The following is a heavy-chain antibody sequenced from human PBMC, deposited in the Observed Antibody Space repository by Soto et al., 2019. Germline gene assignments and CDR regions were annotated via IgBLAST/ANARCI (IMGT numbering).Heavy chain of an antibody. J-gene: IGHJ5*02. D-gene: IGHD2-2*01. CDR2: IDHSGST. Sequence: QVQLQQWGAGLLKPSETLSLTCAVYGGSFTGVYWSWIRQPPGKGLEWIAEIDHSGSTKYNPSLKRRVTMSVDTSKSQFSLRLSSVTAADTAVYYCARGVLIGYCASASCYPRFDPWGQGTLVTVSS. CDR1: GGSFTGVY. CDR3: ARGVLIGYCASASCYPRFDP. V-gene: IGHV4-34*01.